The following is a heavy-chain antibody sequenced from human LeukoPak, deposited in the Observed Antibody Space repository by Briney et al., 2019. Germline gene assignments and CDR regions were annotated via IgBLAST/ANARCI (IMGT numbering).Heavy chain of an antibody. Sequence: GGSLRLSCAASGFTFSSYHMNWVRQARGQGLEWVSSIDTTNYVYYAGSVKGRFTISRDDAKNSLFLQMNSLRADDTAVYYCARLGGSFSDYWGQGILVTVSS. CDR2: IDTTNYV. J-gene: IGHJ4*02. CDR3: ARLGGSFSDY. V-gene: IGHV3-69-1*01. CDR1: GFTFSSYH. D-gene: IGHD1-26*01.